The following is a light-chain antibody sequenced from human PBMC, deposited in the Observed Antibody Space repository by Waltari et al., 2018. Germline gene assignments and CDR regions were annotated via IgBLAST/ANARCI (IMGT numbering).Light chain of an antibody. Sequence: QSALTQPASVSGSPGQSIAISCIGTSSDVGANNFLSWYQQHPGRAPKLMIHEVTKRPSGVSTRSSGSKSGNTASLTISGLQAEDEADYYCCSYTSIGPVLIGGGTKVTVL. CDR3: CSYTSIGPVL. V-gene: IGLV2-23*02. J-gene: IGLJ2*01. CDR2: EVT. CDR1: SSDVGANNF.